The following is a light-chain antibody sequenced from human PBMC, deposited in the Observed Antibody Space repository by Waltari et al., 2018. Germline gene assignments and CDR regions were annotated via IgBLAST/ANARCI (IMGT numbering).Light chain of an antibody. CDR3: NSYTGSSSWV. CDR2: DVS. Sequence: QSALTQPASLSGSPGQSITISCTGTSRDVGFYNYVSWYQQHPGKAPRLIIYDVSERPSGVSNRFSGSKSGNTASLTISGLQAEDEADYYCNSYTGSSSWVFGGGTKLTVL. CDR1: SRDVGFYNY. J-gene: IGLJ3*02. V-gene: IGLV2-14*03.